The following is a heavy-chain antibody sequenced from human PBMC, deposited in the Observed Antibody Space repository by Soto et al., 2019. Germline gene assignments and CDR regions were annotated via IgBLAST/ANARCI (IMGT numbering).Heavy chain of an antibody. J-gene: IGHJ4*02. V-gene: IGHV3-48*03. CDR2: ISNYGNKI. D-gene: IGHD3-9*01. CDR1: GFAFTSFE. Sequence: GGSLRLSCAASGFAFTSFEMSWVRQAPGKGLEWLSYISNYGNKIFYADSVKGRFTISRDNEKNSVYLQMNSLRAEDSAVYYCGKAPLTGYYYYDSWGQGTLVTVSS. CDR3: GKAPLTGYYYYDS.